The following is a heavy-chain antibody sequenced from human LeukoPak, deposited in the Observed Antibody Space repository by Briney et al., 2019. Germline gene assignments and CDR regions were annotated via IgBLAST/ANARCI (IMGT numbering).Heavy chain of an antibody. CDR3: ARDSEGVTGTTSWFDP. Sequence: GSLRLSCAASGFTFSSYEMNWVRQAPGKGLEWVSSISTSSSYIYYADSVKGRFTISRDNARNSLYLQMNSLRAEDTAVYYCARDSEGVTGTTSWFDPWGQGTLVTVSS. CDR1: GFTFSSYE. D-gene: IGHD1-7*01. V-gene: IGHV3-21*01. CDR2: ISTSSSYI. J-gene: IGHJ5*02.